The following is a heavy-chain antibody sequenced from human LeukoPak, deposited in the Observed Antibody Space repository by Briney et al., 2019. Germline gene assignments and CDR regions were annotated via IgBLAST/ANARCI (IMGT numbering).Heavy chain of an antibody. CDR1: GGSISSYY. CDR3: ARGRGKAYCGGDCYSQLDFDY. J-gene: IGHJ4*02. Sequence: KSSETLSLTCTVSGGSISSYYWSWIRQPPGKGLEWIGYIYYSGSTNYNPSLKSRVTISVDTSKNQFSLKLSSVTAADTAVYYCARGRGKAYCGGDCYSQLDFDYWGQGTLVTVSS. V-gene: IGHV4-59*01. D-gene: IGHD2-21*02. CDR2: IYYSGST.